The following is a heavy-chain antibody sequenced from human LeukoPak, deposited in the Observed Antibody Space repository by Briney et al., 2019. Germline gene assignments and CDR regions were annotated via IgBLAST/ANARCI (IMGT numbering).Heavy chain of an antibody. CDR2: INPNSGGT. D-gene: IGHD2-15*01. V-gene: IGHV1-2*04. Sequence: ASVKVSCKASGYTFTGYYMHWVRQAPGQGLEWMGWINPNSGGTNYAQKFQGWVAMTRDTSISTAYMELSRLRSDDTAVYYCARDAGRYCSGGSCSNWFDPWGQGTLVTVPS. J-gene: IGHJ5*02. CDR3: ARDAGRYCSGGSCSNWFDP. CDR1: GYTFTGYY.